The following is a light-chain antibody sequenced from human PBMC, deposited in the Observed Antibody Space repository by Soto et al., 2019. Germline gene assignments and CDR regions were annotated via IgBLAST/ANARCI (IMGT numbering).Light chain of an antibody. V-gene: IGLV1-47*01. CDR2: RNK. CDR3: TSWDDSLSAWV. J-gene: IGLJ3*02. CDR1: TANIEANY. Sequence: QSVLIQPPSASGTPGQRVTISCSGSTANIEANYVYWYQQFPGTAPKLLIYRNKERPSGVPDRFSGSKSGTSASLAVSGLRSEDEADYFCTSWDDSLSAWVFGGGTKLIVL.